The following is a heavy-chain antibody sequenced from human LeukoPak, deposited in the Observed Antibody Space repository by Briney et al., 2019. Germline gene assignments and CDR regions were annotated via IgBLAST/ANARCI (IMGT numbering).Heavy chain of an antibody. D-gene: IGHD2-2*01. CDR2: TYNSGST. V-gene: IGHV4-59*01. Sequence: SETLSLTCTVSGGSISIYYWSWIRQPPGKGLEWIGYTYNSGSTNYNPSLKSRVTISVDTSKNQFSLKLSSVTAADTAVYYCARGYCSSTRCGMDVWGQGTTVTVSS. CDR3: ARGYCSSTRCGMDV. J-gene: IGHJ6*02. CDR1: GGSISIYY.